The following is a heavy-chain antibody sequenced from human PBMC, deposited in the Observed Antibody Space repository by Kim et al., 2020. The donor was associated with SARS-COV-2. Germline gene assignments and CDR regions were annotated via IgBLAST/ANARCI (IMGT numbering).Heavy chain of an antibody. CDR3: ASRTRYSSSQYYYYYGMDV. D-gene: IGHD6-6*01. V-gene: IGHV5-10-1*01. J-gene: IGHJ6*02. Sequence: GESLKISCKGSGYNFTSYWITWVRQMPGKGLEWMGRIDPSDSYTNNSPSFQGHVTISVDKSISTAYLQWSSLKASDTAIYYCASRTRYSSSQYYYYYGMDVWGQGTTVTVSS. CDR2: IDPSDSYT. CDR1: GYNFTSYW.